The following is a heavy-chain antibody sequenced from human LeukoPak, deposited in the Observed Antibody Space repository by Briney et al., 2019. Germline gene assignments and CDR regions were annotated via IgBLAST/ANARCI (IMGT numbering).Heavy chain of an antibody. D-gene: IGHD5-12*01. CDR2: ISAYNGNT. Sequence: GASVKVSCKASGYTFTSYGISWVRQAPGQGLEWMGWISAYNGNTDYAQKLQGRVTMTTDTSTSTAYMELRSLRSDDTAVYYCARVFRNVDIDGYYFDYWGQGTLVTVSS. J-gene: IGHJ4*02. CDR3: ARVFRNVDIDGYYFDY. V-gene: IGHV1-18*01. CDR1: GYTFTSYG.